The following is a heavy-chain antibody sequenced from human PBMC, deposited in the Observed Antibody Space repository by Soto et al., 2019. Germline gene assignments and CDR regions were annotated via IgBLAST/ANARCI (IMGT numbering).Heavy chain of an antibody. J-gene: IGHJ5*02. CDR1: GGSISRYY. CDR3: ARESPANYYDSSGYYSRWFDP. V-gene: IGHV4-59*01. D-gene: IGHD3-22*01. CDR2: IYYSGST. Sequence: SETLSLTCTVSGGSISRYYWSWIRQRPGKGLEWIGYIYYSGSTNYNPSLKSRVTVSVDTSKNQFSLKLSSVTAADTAVYYCARESPANYYDSSGYYSRWFDPWGQGTLVTVSS.